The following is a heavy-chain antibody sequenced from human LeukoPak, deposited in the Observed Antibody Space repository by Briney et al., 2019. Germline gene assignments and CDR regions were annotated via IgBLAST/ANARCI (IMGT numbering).Heavy chain of an antibody. J-gene: IGHJ6*03. V-gene: IGHV3-30*02. CDR3: AKDSQSLVDTAMVGYYYYYMDV. CDR2: IWYGGSNK. D-gene: IGHD5-18*01. CDR1: GFTFSSYG. Sequence: GGSLRLSCAASGFTFSSYGMHWVRQAPGKGLEWVAVIWYGGSNKYYADSVKGRFTISRDNSKNTLYLQMNSLRAEDTAVYYCAKDSQSLVDTAMVGYYYYYMDVWGKGTTVTVSS.